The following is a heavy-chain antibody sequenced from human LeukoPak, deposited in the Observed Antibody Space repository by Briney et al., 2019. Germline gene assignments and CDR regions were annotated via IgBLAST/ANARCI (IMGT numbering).Heavy chain of an antibody. CDR3: ARRISSSSYNFDY. V-gene: IGHV4-34*10. CDR2: INHSGST. CDR1: GGSFSGYY. D-gene: IGHD1-26*01. Sequence: SETLSLTCAVYGGSFSGYYWSWIRQPPGKGLEWIGEINHSGSTNYNSSLKSRITMSIDTSKNHFSLKLTSVTAADTAVYYCARRISSSSYNFDYWGQGILVTVSS. J-gene: IGHJ4*02.